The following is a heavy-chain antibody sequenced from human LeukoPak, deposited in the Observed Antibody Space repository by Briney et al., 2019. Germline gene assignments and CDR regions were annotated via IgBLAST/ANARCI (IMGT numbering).Heavy chain of an antibody. Sequence: SQTLSLTCTVSGGSISSGDYYWSWIRQPPGKGLEWIGEIYRSGSTNYNPSLKSRVTISVDRSKNQFSLKLSSVTAADTAVYYCARESRSLYYMDVWGKGTTVTVSS. CDR1: GGSISSGDYY. CDR2: IYRSGST. J-gene: IGHJ6*03. CDR3: ARESRSLYYMDV. V-gene: IGHV4-30-4*01. D-gene: IGHD1-26*01.